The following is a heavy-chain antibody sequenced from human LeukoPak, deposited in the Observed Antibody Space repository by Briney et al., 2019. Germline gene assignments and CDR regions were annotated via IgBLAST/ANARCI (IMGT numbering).Heavy chain of an antibody. D-gene: IGHD3-16*01. Sequence: ASVKVSCKASGYTFTGNYIQWVRQAPGQGLEWMGWVNPYNGGAYYAQNFQGRVTMASDTSITTAYMELSRLTSDDMAVYYCARDALWGLFDYWGHGTLVTVSS. V-gene: IGHV1-2*02. CDR3: ARDALWGLFDY. CDR1: GYTFTGNY. CDR2: VNPYNGGA. J-gene: IGHJ4*01.